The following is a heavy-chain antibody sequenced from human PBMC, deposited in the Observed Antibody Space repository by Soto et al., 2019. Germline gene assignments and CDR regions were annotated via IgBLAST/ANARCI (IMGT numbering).Heavy chain of an antibody. CDR1: GATSSRYY. V-gene: IGHV4-34*01. CDR2: INHSGTT. Sequence: TYSGCGATSSRYYRTWFRASPGKGLEWIGEINHSGTTKYNPSLNSQVTISIDTSKNQFSLHVTSVTAADTAVYFCARGIGYFSITNCYSSRHLPFASWGQ. CDR3: ARGIGYFSITNCYSSRHLPFAS. J-gene: IGHJ4*02. D-gene: IGHD2-21*02.